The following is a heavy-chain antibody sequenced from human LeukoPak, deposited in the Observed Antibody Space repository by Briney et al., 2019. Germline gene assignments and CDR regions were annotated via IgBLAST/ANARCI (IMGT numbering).Heavy chain of an antibody. V-gene: IGHV1-18*01. D-gene: IGHD3-22*01. CDR1: GYTFTSYG. CDR3: ARGPDAGGVDYYYDSSGYLMGPIDY. Sequence: GASVKVSCKASGYTFTSYGISWVRQAPGQGLEWMGWISAYNGNTNYAQKLQGRVTMTTDTSTSTAYMELRSLRSDDTAVYYCARGPDAGGVDYYYDSSGYLMGPIDYWGQGTLVTVSS. J-gene: IGHJ4*02. CDR2: ISAYNGNT.